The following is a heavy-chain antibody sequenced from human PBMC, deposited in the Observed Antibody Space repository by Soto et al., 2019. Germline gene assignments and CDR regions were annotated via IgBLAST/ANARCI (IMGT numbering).Heavy chain of an antibody. CDR1: GFTFSSYA. CDR2: ISYDGSNK. V-gene: IGHV3-30-3*01. CDR3: XXXXXXXXXXXXXP. Sequence: QVQLVESGGGVVQPGRSLRLSCAASGFTFSSYAMHWXXXXXXXXXXWVAVISYDGSNKYXXDXVKGRFTISRDNSKXXXXXXXXXXXXXXXXXXXXXXXXXXXXXXXXXPWGQGTLVTVSS. J-gene: IGHJ5*02.